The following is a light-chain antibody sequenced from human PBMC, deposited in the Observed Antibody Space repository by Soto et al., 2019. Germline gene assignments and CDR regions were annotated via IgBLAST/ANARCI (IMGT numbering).Light chain of an antibody. Sequence: IQMTQSQSSASASVGDRVTITCRASQGITNWLAWYQQKPGKAPKLLIYAASGLPSGVPSRFSGSGSETEFTLTISRLQPDDFATYFCHSRAFGQGTRLEIK. J-gene: IGKJ5*01. CDR1: QGITNW. CDR3: HSRA. V-gene: IGKV1-12*01. CDR2: AAS.